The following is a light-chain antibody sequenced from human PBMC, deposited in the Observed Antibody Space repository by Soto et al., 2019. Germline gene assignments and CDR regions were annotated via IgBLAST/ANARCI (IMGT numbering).Light chain of an antibody. V-gene: IGKV1-27*01. Sequence: DIQMTQSPSSLSASFGDRVTMTCRASQGIGIYLAWFQQIPGNTPKLLIYAASTLQSGVPSRFSGSGSGTDFTLTISSLQPEDVATYYCQKYNSAPLTFGGGTRVEIK. CDR3: QKYNSAPLT. CDR2: AAS. CDR1: QGIGIY. J-gene: IGKJ4*01.